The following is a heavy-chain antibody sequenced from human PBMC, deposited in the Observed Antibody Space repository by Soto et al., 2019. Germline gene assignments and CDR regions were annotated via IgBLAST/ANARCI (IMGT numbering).Heavy chain of an antibody. Sequence: LGLSCAAAGFTFSSYGSHWVRQSPGKGLGWVAVISYDGRNKYYADSVGGRFTISRDNSKSTLYLQMNSLRAEDTAVYYCAKDVVVGATTGLGDYYYYYGMDVWGQGTTVTVS. CDR2: ISYDGRNK. CDR3: AKDVVVGATTGLGDYYYYYGMDV. J-gene: IGHJ6*02. D-gene: IGHD1-26*01. CDR1: GFTFSSYG. V-gene: IGHV3-30*18.